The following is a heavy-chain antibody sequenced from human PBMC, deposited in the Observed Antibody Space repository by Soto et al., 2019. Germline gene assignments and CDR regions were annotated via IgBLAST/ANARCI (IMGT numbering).Heavy chain of an antibody. CDR1: GFTFSSYA. Sequence: GGSLRLSCAASGFTFSSYAMHWVRQAPGKGLEWVAVISYDGSNKYYADSVKGRFTISRDNSKNTLYLQMNSLRAEDTAVYYCARNWNYYDSSGPTQWGQGTLVTVSS. CDR3: ARNWNYYDSSGPTQ. D-gene: IGHD3-22*01. J-gene: IGHJ4*02. CDR2: ISYDGSNK. V-gene: IGHV3-30-3*01.